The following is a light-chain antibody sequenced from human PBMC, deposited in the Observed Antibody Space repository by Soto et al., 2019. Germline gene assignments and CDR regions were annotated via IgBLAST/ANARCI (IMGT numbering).Light chain of an antibody. Sequence: QSALTQPASVSGSPRPSITISCTGTGSDVGGYDYVSWYQQHPGRAPKLMIYDVSRRPLGVSNRFSGSKSGNTASLTISGLQAEDEAHYYCNSYTSSSTLVFGGGTKLTVL. CDR3: NSYTSSSTLV. V-gene: IGLV2-14*01. CDR2: DVS. J-gene: IGLJ3*02. CDR1: GSDVGGYDY.